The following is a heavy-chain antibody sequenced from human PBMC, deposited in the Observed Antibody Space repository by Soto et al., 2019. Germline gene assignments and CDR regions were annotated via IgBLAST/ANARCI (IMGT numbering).Heavy chain of an antibody. CDR3: AREAYKVRGYWFDY. D-gene: IGHD2-8*02. CDR1: GFTFSSYS. V-gene: IGHV3-21*01. J-gene: IGHJ4*02. Sequence: EVQLVESGGGLVKPGGSLRLSCAASGFTFSSYSMSWVRQAPGKGLEWVSSISSSSTYIYYADSVKGRFTISRDNAKNSLYLQMNSLRAEDTAVYYCAREAYKVRGYWFDYWGQGTLVTVSS. CDR2: ISSSSTYI.